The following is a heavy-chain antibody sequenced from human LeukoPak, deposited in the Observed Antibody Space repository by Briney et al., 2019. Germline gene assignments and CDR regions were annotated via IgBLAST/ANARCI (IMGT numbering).Heavy chain of an antibody. Sequence: GGSLRLSCAASGFTFSRYAMSWVRQAPGKGLEWVSALGVSVSGYGGSTYYADSVQGRFTMSRDNSKDTVYLQMNSLRVEDTAIYFCAKEHVIRAFADSWGQGTLVAVSS. J-gene: IGHJ4*02. V-gene: IGHV3-23*01. CDR3: AKEHVIRAFADS. CDR2: LGVSVSGYGGST. D-gene: IGHD2-21*01. CDR1: GFTFSRYA.